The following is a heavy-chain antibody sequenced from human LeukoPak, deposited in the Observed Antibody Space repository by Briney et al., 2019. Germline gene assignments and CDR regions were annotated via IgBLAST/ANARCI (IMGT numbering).Heavy chain of an antibody. CDR1: GYTLTELF. V-gene: IGHV1-24*01. CDR2: FDPEDGGT. Sequence: ASVKVSCKVSGYTLTELFMHWVRQAPGKGLEWMGGFDPEDGGTIYAQKFQGRVTMAEDTSTDTAYMELSSLRSEDTAVYYCATFTGLWFGDLPPTFDYWGQGTLVTVSS. J-gene: IGHJ4*02. D-gene: IGHD3-10*01. CDR3: ATFTGLWFGDLPPTFDY.